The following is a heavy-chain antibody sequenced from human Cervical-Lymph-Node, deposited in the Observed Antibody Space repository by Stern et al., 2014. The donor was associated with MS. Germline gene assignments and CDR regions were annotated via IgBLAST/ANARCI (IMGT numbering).Heavy chain of an antibody. V-gene: IGHV4-39*01. J-gene: IGHJ5*02. Sequence: QVQLQESGPGLVKPSETLSLTCTVSGAPINSSTFYWAWIRQPPGKGLEWIGNIYYSGSTYYNPSLKSRFTISVDTSKNQFSLKLTSATAADTAVYYCARRSVGTIADYFDPWGQGTLVPVSS. CDR1: GAPINSSTFY. D-gene: IGHD4-11*01. CDR2: IYYSGST. CDR3: ARRSVGTIADYFDP.